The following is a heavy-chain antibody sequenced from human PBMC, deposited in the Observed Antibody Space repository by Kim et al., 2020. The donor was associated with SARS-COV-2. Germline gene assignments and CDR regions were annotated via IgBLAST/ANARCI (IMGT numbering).Heavy chain of an antibody. CDR2: ISSSSSYI. CDR3: ARELCSGGSCYFGGYYYGMDV. J-gene: IGHJ6*02. Sequence: GGSLRLSCAASGFTFSSYSMNWVRQAPGKGLEWVSSISSSSSYIYYADSVKGRFTISRDNAKNSLYLQMNSLRAEDTAVYYCARELCSGGSCYFGGYYYGMDVWGQGTTVTVSS. CDR1: GFTFSSYS. D-gene: IGHD2-15*01. V-gene: IGHV3-21*01.